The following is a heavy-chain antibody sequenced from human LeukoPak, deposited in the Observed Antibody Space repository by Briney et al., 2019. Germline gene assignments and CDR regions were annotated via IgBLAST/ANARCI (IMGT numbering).Heavy chain of an antibody. CDR3: ARDLYSYPYFDY. Sequence: GGSLRLSCLASGFSFSNYPMSWVRQAPGKGLKWVADIKQEGSEKYYVDSVQGRFTITRDNAKNSLYPQMNSLRAEDTAVYYCARDLYSYPYFDYWGQGTLVTVSS. D-gene: IGHD2-15*01. V-gene: IGHV3-7*04. CDR2: IKQEGSEK. J-gene: IGHJ4*02. CDR1: GFSFSNYP.